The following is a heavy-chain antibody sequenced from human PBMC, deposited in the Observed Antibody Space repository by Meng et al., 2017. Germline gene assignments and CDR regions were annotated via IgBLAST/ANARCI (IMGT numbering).Heavy chain of an antibody. J-gene: IGHJ4*02. V-gene: IGHV3-66*02. CDR2: IYSGGST. CDR1: GFTVSSNY. D-gene: IGHD1-26*01. Sequence: GESLKISCAASGFTVSSNYMSWVRQAPGKGLEWVSVIYSGGSTYYADSVKGRFTISRDNSKNTLYLQMNSLRAEDTAVYYCARDGWGAPGYWGRGTLVTVSS. CDR3: ARDGWGAPGY.